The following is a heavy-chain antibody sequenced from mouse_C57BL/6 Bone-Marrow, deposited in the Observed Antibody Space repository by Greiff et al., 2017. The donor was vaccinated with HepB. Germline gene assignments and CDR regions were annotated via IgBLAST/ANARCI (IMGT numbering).Heavy chain of an antibody. D-gene: IGHD2-1*01. J-gene: IGHJ4*01. Sequence: QVQLQQSGAELVKPGASVKISCKASGYSFSSYWMNWVKQRPGKGLEWIGQIYPGDGDTNYNGKFKGKATLTADKSSSTAYMQLSSLTSEDSAVYFCARWRPNLLHYAMDYWGQGTSVTVSS. V-gene: IGHV1-80*01. CDR2: IYPGDGDT. CDR3: ARWRPNLLHYAMDY. CDR1: GYSFSSYW.